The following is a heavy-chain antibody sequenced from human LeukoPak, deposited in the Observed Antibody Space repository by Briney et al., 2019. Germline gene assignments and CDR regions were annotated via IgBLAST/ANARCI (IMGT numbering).Heavy chain of an antibody. CDR2: INPSGGST. Sequence: ASVKVSCKASGYTFTSYYMHWVRQAPGQGLEWMGIINPSGGSTSYAQKFQGRVTMTRDTSPSTVYMELSSLRSEDTAVYYGARGGGGTIFGVVRGGDDWGQGTLVTVSS. J-gene: IGHJ4*02. D-gene: IGHD3-3*01. CDR1: GYTFTSYY. V-gene: IGHV1-46*01. CDR3: ARGGGGTIFGVVRGGDD.